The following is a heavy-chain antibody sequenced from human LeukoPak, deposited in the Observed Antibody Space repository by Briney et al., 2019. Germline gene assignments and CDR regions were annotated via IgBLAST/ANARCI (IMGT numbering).Heavy chain of an antibody. CDR1: GFTFSSYG. Sequence: GGSLRLSCAASGFTFSSYGMSWVRQAPGKGLVWVSRINSDGTSTSYADSVKGRFTISRDNAKNTLYLQMNSLRTEDTAVYYCARGGGRYYDGSGYAYWGQGTLVTVSS. D-gene: IGHD3-22*01. V-gene: IGHV3-74*01. J-gene: IGHJ4*02. CDR2: INSDGTST. CDR3: ARGGGRYYDGSGYAY.